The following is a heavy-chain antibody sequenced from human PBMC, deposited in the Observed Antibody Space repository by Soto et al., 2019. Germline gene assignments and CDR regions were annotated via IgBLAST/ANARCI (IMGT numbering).Heavy chain of an antibody. CDR2: ISGSGSNT. D-gene: IGHD3-16*01. J-gene: IGHJ4*02. CDR1: GFTFSSYA. CDR3: ARHDL. V-gene: IGHV3-23*01. Sequence: PGGSLRLSCAASGFTFSSYAMSWVRQAPGKGLEWVSTISGSGSNTYYADSVKGRFTISRDNAKNTLYLHMNSLRLEDTAVYYCARHDLWGQGTQVTVSS.